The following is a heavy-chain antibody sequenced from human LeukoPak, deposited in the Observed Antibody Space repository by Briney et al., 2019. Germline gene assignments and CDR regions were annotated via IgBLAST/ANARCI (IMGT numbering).Heavy chain of an antibody. CDR2: ISAYNGNT. D-gene: IGHD6-13*01. CDR1: GYSFTSYA. J-gene: IGHJ5*02. Sequence: ASVKVSCKASGYSFTSYAINWVRQAPGQGLEWMGWISAYNGNTNYGHNFRGRVTMTTDTSTTTAYMELRSLTSDDTAVYYCARDDRTGSWSWFDPWGQGTLVIVSS. V-gene: IGHV1-18*01. CDR3: ARDDRTGSWSWFDP.